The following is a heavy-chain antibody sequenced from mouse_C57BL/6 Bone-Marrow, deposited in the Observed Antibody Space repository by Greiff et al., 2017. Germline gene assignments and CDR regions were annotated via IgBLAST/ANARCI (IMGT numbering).Heavy chain of an antibody. Sequence: QVQLQQPGAELVRPGTSVKLSCKASGYTFTSYWMHWVQQRPGQGLEWIGVIDPSDSYTNYNQKFKGKATLTVDTSSSTAYMQLSSLTSEDSAVYYCARYSSWFAYWGQGTLVTVSA. CDR2: IDPSDSYT. CDR3: ARYSSWFAY. CDR1: GYTFTSYW. J-gene: IGHJ3*01. V-gene: IGHV1-59*01.